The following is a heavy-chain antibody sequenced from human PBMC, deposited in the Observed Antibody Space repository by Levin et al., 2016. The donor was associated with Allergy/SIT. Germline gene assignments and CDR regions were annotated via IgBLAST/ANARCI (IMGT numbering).Heavy chain of an antibody. V-gene: IGHV1-3*01. Sequence: WVRQAPGQRLEWMGWINAGNGNTKYSQKFQGRVTMTRDTSTSTVYMELSSLRSEDTAVYYCARETVTNMQTSRQSYYFDYWGQGTLVTVSS. D-gene: IGHD4-11*01. CDR2: INAGNGNT. J-gene: IGHJ4*02. CDR3: ARETVTNMQTSRQSYYFDY.